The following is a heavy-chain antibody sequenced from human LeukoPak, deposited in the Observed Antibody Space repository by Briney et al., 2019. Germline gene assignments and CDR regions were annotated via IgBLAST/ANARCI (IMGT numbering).Heavy chain of an antibody. CDR2: ISSSSSTI. CDR1: GFTFSSYS. CDR3: ARDPDSSSWYVDY. J-gene: IGHJ4*02. V-gene: IGHV3-48*01. D-gene: IGHD6-13*01. Sequence: PGGSLRLSCAASGFTFSSYSMNWVRQAPGKGLEWVSYISSSSSTIYYADSVKGRFTISRDNAENSLYLQMNSLRAEDTAVYYCARDPDSSSWYVDYWGQGTLVTVSP.